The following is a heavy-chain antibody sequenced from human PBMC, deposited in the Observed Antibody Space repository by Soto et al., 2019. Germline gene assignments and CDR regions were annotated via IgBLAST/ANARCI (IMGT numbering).Heavy chain of an antibody. D-gene: IGHD5-12*01. J-gene: IGHJ6*03. Sequence: QVQLQLSGPGLMKPSQTLSLTCAISGDSVSSNSAGWNWVRQTPSRGLEWLGRTYYKSKWFNNYAVSVKSLITINPDRSQNQFSLQLDSVTPEDTAVYYCARGSWDDVSGHYYMDVWGKGTTVTVSS. CDR1: GDSVSSNSAG. CDR3: ARGSWDDVSGHYYMDV. CDR2: TYYKSKWFN. V-gene: IGHV6-1*01.